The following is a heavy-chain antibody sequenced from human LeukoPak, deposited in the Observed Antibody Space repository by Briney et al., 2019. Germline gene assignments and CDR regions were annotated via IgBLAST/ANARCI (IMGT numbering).Heavy chain of an antibody. CDR3: ARDGTPNYGSGWVYMDV. D-gene: IGHD6-19*01. J-gene: IGHJ6*03. CDR1: GFTFSSYA. CDR2: ISYDGSNK. V-gene: IGHV3-30*04. Sequence: GGSLRLSCAASGFTFSSYAMHWVRQAPGKGLEWVAVISYDGSNKYYADSVKGRFTIARDNAKNSLYLQMNSLIVEDTAVYYCARDGTPNYGSGWVYMDVWGEGTTVTISS.